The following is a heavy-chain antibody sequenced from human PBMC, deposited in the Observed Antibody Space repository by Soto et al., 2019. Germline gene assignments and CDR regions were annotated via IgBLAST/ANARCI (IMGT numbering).Heavy chain of an antibody. V-gene: IGHV1-2*02. D-gene: IGHD3-22*01. Sequence: ASLEVCCKASGDTFTGYYMHWVRQAPGQGLEWMGWINPNSGGTNYAQKFQGRVTMTRDTSISTAYMELSRLRSDDTAVYYCARATYYYDTSGYSKAFDICGQRTMVTVSS. CDR2: INPNSGGT. CDR1: GDTFTGYY. J-gene: IGHJ3*02. CDR3: ARATYYYDTSGYSKAFDI.